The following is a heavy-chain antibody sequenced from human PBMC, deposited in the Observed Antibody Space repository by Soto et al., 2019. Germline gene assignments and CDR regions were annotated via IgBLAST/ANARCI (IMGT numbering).Heavy chain of an antibody. CDR2: IYTSGST. CDR1: GGSISSYY. J-gene: IGHJ5*02. D-gene: IGHD4-4*01. CDR3: ARDKRFGTVTTVNWFDP. V-gene: IGHV4-4*07. Sequence: QVQLQESGPGLVKPSETLSLTCTVSGGSISSYYWSWIRQPAGKGLEWIGRIYTSGSTNYNPSLKSRVTMSVDTSKNQFPLTLSSVTAADTAVYYCARDKRFGTVTTVNWFDPWGQGTLVTVSS.